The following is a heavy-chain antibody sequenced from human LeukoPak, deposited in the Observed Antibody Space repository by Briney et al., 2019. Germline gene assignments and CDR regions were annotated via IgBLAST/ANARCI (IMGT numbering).Heavy chain of an antibody. CDR1: GGSFSGYY. CDR2: INHSGST. D-gene: IGHD2-2*03. Sequence: SETLSLTCAVYGGSFSGYYWSWIRQPPGKGLEWMGEINHSGSTNSNPSLKSRVAISVDTSKNQFSLKLSSVTAADTAVYYCARGRGYCSSTSCRQKYYYYYYMDVWGKGTTVTVSS. CDR3: ARGRGYCSSTSCRQKYYYYYYMDV. J-gene: IGHJ6*03. V-gene: IGHV4-34*01.